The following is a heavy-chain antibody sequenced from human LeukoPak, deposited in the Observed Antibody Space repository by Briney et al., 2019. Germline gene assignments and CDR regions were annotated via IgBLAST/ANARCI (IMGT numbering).Heavy chain of an antibody. Sequence: GGSLRLSCAASGFTFKSYDMRGVRQARGKGGEWVSAISGSGDRTYYGDSERGRFTTSIDNSKNTLSLQMNSLRAEDTAVYYCAKGSAVAAPRNWFDPWGRGTLVTVSS. J-gene: IGHJ5*02. CDR3: AKGSAVAAPRNWFDP. CDR1: GFTFKSYD. D-gene: IGHD6-19*01. CDR2: ISGSGDRT. V-gene: IGHV3-23*01.